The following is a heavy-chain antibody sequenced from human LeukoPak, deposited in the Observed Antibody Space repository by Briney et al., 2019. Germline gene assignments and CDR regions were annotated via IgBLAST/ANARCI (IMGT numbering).Heavy chain of an antibody. D-gene: IGHD2-15*01. Sequence: GGSLRFSCAASGFTVSSNYMSWVRQAPGKGLEWVSVIYSGGSTYYADSVKGRFTISRDNSKNTLYLQMNSLRAEDTAVYYCASSGMCGGGTCYDLYFDFWGQGTLVTVSS. CDR2: IYSGGST. J-gene: IGHJ4*02. V-gene: IGHV3-53*01. CDR1: GFTVSSNY. CDR3: ASSGMCGGGTCYDLYFDF.